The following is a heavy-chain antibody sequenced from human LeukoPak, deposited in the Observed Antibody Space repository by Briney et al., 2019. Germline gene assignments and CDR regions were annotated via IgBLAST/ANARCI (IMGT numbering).Heavy chain of an antibody. J-gene: IGHJ4*02. V-gene: IGHV1-2*02. CDR1: GYTFTGYY. CDR3: ARVSWELHAHYFDY. Sequence: ASVKVSCNTFGYTFTGYYMHWVRQAPGQGLEWMGWINPNSGGTNYAQKFQGRVTMTRDTSISTAYMELSRLRSDDTAVYYCARVSWELHAHYFDYWGQGTLVTVSS. CDR2: INPNSGGT. D-gene: IGHD1-26*01.